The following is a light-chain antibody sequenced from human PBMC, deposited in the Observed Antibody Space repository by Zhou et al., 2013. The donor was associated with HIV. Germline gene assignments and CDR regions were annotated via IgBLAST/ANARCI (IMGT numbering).Light chain of an antibody. CDR3: MQSIQYYT. CDR1: QSLLHSNGYNY. J-gene: IGKJ2*01. Sequence: DIVMTQSPLSLPVTPGEPASISCRSSQSLLHSNGYNYLDWYLQRPGQSPQLLIYEISNRFSGVSDRFTGSGPGTDFTLKISRVEAEDVGIYYCMQSIQYYTFGQGTKLEIK. V-gene: IGKV2D-29*02. CDR2: EIS.